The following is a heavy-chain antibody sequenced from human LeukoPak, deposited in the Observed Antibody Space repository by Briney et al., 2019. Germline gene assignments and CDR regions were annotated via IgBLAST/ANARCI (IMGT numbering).Heavy chain of an antibody. D-gene: IGHD3-3*01. CDR2: ISYDGRSK. CDR3: AQDRMEGITIFGVVTPTFDY. J-gene: IGHJ4*02. CDR1: GFIFSNCG. V-gene: IGHV3-30*18. Sequence: PGGSLRLSCAASGFIFSNCGINWVRQAPGKGLEWVAVISYDGRSKNYADSVKGRFTISRDTSKDIVYLQMDSLRIDDTAVYYCAQDRMEGITIFGVVTPTFDYWGQGALVTVSS.